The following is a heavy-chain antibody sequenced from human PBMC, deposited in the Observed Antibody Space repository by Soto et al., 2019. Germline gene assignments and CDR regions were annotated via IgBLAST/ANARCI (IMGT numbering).Heavy chain of an antibody. Sequence: PGGSLRLSCSASGFTFSSYAMSWVRQAPGKGLEWVSGISGSGGNTYYADSVKGRFTISRGNSKNTLYLQMNSLGAEDTAVYYCANETYKWELLHPYFDYWGQGTLVTVYS. V-gene: IGHV3-23*01. CDR1: GFTFSSYA. J-gene: IGHJ4*02. CDR3: ANETYKWELLHPYFDY. CDR2: ISGSGGNT. D-gene: IGHD1-26*01.